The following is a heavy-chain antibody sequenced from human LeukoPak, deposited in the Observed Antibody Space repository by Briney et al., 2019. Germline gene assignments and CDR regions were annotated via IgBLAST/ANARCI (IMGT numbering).Heavy chain of an antibody. CDR1: GFTFSSYW. CDR3: ASLQSSSWYYFDY. D-gene: IGHD6-13*01. Sequence: PGGSLRLSCAASGFTFSSYWMHWVRQAPGKGLVWVSRINSDGSSTSYADSVKGRFTISRDNAKNTLYLQMNSLRAEDTAVYYCASLQSSSWYYFDYWGQGTLATVSS. CDR2: INSDGSST. V-gene: IGHV3-74*01. J-gene: IGHJ4*02.